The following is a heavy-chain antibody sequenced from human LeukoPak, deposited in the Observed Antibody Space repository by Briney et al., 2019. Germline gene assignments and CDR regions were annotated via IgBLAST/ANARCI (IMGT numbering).Heavy chain of an antibody. J-gene: IGHJ4*02. CDR2: ISYSEST. CDR1: GDSISTYF. V-gene: IGHV4-59*01. Sequence: TETLSLTCTVSGDSISTYFWSWIRQPPGKGLEWIGYISYSESTNYKPSLKGRVTISVDTSKNQFSLKLSSVIAADTAVYYCARTQMGYFFDYWGQGTLVTVST. D-gene: IGHD5-24*01. CDR3: ARTQMGYFFDY.